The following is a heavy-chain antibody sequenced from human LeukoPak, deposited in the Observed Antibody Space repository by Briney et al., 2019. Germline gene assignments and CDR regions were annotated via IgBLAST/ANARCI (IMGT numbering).Heavy chain of an antibody. CDR3: ARSIVVVPAATAN. J-gene: IGHJ4*02. CDR1: GYTFTSYG. CDR2: INPNSGGT. D-gene: IGHD2-2*01. Sequence: GASVKVSCKASGYTFTSYGISWVRQAPGQGLEWMGWINPNSGGTNYAQKFQGRVTMTRDTSISTAYMELSRLRSDDTAVYYCARSIVVVPAATANWGQGTLVTVSS. V-gene: IGHV1-2*02.